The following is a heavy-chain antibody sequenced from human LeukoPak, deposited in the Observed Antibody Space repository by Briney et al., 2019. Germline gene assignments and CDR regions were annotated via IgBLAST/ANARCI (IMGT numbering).Heavy chain of an antibody. J-gene: IGHJ5*02. Sequence: GGSLRLSCVVSGFTFSNYWMSWVRQAPGKGLEWVANIKQDESEKYYVDSVKGRFTISRDNAKNSLYLQMNSLRAEDTAVYYCARDGVPAAIVTWFDPWGQGTLVTVSS. CDR2: IKQDESEK. D-gene: IGHD2-2*01. V-gene: IGHV3-7*01. CDR3: ARDGVPAAIVTWFDP. CDR1: GFTFSNYW.